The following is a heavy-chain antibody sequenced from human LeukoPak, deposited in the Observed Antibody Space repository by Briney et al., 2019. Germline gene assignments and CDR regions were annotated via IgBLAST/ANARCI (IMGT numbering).Heavy chain of an antibody. CDR2: INHSGST. J-gene: IGHJ4*02. CDR1: GGSFSGYY. Sequence: SETLSLTCAVYGGSFSGYYWSWIRQPPGKGLEWIGEINHSGSTNYNPSLKSRVTISVDTSKNQFSLKLSSVTAADTAVYYCAGLDTMVRGVSLDYWGQGTLVTVSS. CDR3: AGLDTMVRGVSLDY. V-gene: IGHV4-34*01. D-gene: IGHD3-10*01.